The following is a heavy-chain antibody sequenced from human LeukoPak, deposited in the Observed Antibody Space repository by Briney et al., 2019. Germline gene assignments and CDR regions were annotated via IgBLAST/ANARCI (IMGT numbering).Heavy chain of an antibody. CDR3: ARDIQWTYYDFWSGYYPIDY. CDR1: GLTFSSYS. CDR2: ISSSSSYI. J-gene: IGHJ4*02. V-gene: IGHV3-21*01. D-gene: IGHD3-3*01. Sequence: GGSLRLSCAASGLTFSSYSMNWVRQAPGKGLEWVSSISSSSSYIYYTDSVKGRFTISRDNAKNSLYLQMNSLRAEDTAVYYCARDIQWTYYDFWSGYYPIDYWGQGTLVTVSS.